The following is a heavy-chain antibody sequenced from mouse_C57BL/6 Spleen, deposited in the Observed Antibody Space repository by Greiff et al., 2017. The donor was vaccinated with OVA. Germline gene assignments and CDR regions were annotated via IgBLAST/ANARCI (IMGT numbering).Heavy chain of an antibody. CDR3: TREDSNWYFDV. J-gene: IGHJ1*03. CDR2: ISSGGDYI. CDR1: GFTFSSYA. V-gene: IGHV5-9-1*02. D-gene: IGHD2-5*01. Sequence: EVMLVESGAGLVKPGGSLKLSCAASGFTFSSYAMSWVRQTPEKRLEWVAYISSGGDYIYYADTVKGRSTISRDNARNTLYLQMSSLKSEDTAMYYCTREDSNWYFDVWGTGTTVTVSS.